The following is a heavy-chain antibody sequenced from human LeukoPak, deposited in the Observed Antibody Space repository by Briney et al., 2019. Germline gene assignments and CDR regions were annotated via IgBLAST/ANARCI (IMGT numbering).Heavy chain of an antibody. CDR2: ISPGDSDI. CDR1: GYSFTSYW. Sequence: GESLKISCKGSGYSFTSYWIGWVRQMPGKGLEWMGIISPGDSDIRYSPSFQGQVTISAGRSITTAYLQWSSLRASDTAIYYCARLTYCAGGSCYGFDYWGPGTVVTVSS. D-gene: IGHD2-15*01. CDR3: ARLTYCAGGSCYGFDY. J-gene: IGHJ4*02. V-gene: IGHV5-51*01.